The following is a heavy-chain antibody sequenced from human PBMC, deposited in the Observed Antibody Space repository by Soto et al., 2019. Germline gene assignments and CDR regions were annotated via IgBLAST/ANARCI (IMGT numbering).Heavy chain of an antibody. J-gene: IGHJ3*02. Sequence: SETLSLTCTVSGGSISSGDYYWSWIRQPPGKGLEWIGYIYYSGSTYYNPSLKSRVTISVDTSRNQFSLNLNFVTAADTAVYYCARWGDTAGLSLPAFDIWGQGTMVTVSS. D-gene: IGHD2-21*02. CDR3: ARWGDTAGLSLPAFDI. V-gene: IGHV4-30-4*01. CDR2: IYYSGST. CDR1: GGSISSGDYY.